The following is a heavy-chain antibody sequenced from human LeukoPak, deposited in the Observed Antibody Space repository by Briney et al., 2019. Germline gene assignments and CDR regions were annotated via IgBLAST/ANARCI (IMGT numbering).Heavy chain of an antibody. V-gene: IGHV4-59*01. CDR3: ARNNGGCSGGSCYPFDD. CDR1: GGSISSYY. CDR2: IYYSGST. J-gene: IGHJ4*02. D-gene: IGHD2-15*01. Sequence: SETLSLTCTVSGGSISSYYWSWIRQPPGKGLEWIGYIYYSGSTNYNPSLKSRVTISVDTSKNQFSLKLSSVTAADTAVYYCARNNGGCSGGSCYPFDDWGQGTLVTVSS.